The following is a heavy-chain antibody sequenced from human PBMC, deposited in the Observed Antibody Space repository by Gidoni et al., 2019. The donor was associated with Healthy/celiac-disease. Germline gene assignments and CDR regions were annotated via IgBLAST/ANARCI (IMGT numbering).Heavy chain of an antibody. CDR3: ARGFRKKGGSYPDAFDI. CDR2: ISYDGSNK. D-gene: IGHD1-26*01. J-gene: IGHJ3*02. CDR1: GFTFSSYA. Sequence: QVQLVASGGGVVQPGRSLRSSCAASGFTFSSYAMHWVRQAPGKGLELVAVISYDGSNKYYADSVKGRFTISRDNSKNTLYLQMNSLRAEDTAVYYCARGFRKKGGSYPDAFDIWGQGTMVTVSS. V-gene: IGHV3-30-3*01.